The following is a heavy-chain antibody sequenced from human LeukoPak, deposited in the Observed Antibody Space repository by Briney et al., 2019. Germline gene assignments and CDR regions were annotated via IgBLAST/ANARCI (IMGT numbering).Heavy chain of an antibody. J-gene: IGHJ4*02. CDR2: IYSGGGT. CDR3: ARGADCGSDCSSRRRDFDY. V-gene: IGHV3-66*02. CDR1: GFNVNTNY. Sequence: GGSLRLSCAASGFNVNTNYMTWVRQAPGKGLEWVSIIYSGGGTYYADSVKGRFTISRDNSKNTLYLQMNSLRSRDTAVYYCARGADCGSDCSSRRRDFDYWGQGTLVTVSS. D-gene: IGHD2-21*01.